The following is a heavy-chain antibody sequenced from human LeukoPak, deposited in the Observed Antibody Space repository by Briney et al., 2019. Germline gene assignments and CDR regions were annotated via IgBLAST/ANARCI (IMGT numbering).Heavy chain of an antibody. D-gene: IGHD3-10*01. V-gene: IGHV3-64*01. CDR1: GFTFSSYA. J-gene: IGHJ4*02. CDR3: ARNAMARGNHFDY. Sequence: PGGSLRLSCAASGFTFSSYAMHWVRQAPGKGLEYVSAISSNGGNTYYANSVKGRFTISRGNSKDTLYLQVGSLRAEDMAVYYCARNAMARGNHFDYWGQGTLVAVSS. CDR2: ISSNGGNT.